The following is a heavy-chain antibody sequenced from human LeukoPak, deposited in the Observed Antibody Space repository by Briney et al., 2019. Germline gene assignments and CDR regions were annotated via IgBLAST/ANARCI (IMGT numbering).Heavy chain of an antibody. CDR3: ARRGSSWSIVY. CDR1: GGSISSYY. Sequence: SETLPLTCTVSGGSISSYYWSWIRQPPGKGLEWIGYIYYSGSTNYNPSLKSRVTISADTSKSQFSLKLSSVTAADTAVYYCARRGSSWSIVYWGQGTLVTVSS. CDR2: IYYSGST. J-gene: IGHJ4*02. D-gene: IGHD6-13*01. V-gene: IGHV4-59*08.